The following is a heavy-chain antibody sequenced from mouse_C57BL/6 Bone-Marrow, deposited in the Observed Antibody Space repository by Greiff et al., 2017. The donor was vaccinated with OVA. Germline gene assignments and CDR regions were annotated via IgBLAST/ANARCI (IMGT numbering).Heavy chain of an antibody. CDR2: IRLKSDNYAT. V-gene: IGHV6-3*01. D-gene: IGHD1-1*01. CDR1: GFTFSNYW. Sequence: EVHLVESGGGLVQPGGSMKLSCVASGFTFSNYWMNWVRQSPEKGLEWVAQIRLKSDNYATHYAESVKGRFTISRDDSKSSVYLQMNNLRAEDTGIYYCTEGYYGSSYVWFAYWGQGTLVTVSA. J-gene: IGHJ3*01. CDR3: TEGYYGSSYVWFAY.